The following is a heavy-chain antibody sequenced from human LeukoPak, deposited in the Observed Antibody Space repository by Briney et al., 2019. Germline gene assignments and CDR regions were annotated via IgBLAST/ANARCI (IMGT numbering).Heavy chain of an antibody. CDR3: ARSSYQYDSSANY. J-gene: IGHJ4*02. V-gene: IGHV3-48*03. CDR2: ISLSGSTI. D-gene: IGHD3-22*01. Sequence: GGSLRLSCAASGFTFNYFEMNWVRQAPGKGLEWLSYISLSGSTIYYADSVKGRFTISRDNAKSSLYLQMNSLRAEDTAVYYCARSSYQYDSSANYWGQGTLVTVSS. CDR1: GFTFNYFE.